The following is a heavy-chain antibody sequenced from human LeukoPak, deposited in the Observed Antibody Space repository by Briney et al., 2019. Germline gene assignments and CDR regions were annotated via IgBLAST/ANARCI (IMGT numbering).Heavy chain of an antibody. CDR2: INHSGST. J-gene: IGHJ4*02. D-gene: IGHD4-11*01. Sequence: SETLSLTCAVYGGSFSGYYWSWIRQPPGKGLEWIGEINHSGSTNYNPSLKSRVTISVDTSKNQFSLKLSSVTAADTAVYYCARLYYSNYAFDYWGQGTLVTVSS. CDR3: ARLYYSNYAFDY. V-gene: IGHV4-34*01. CDR1: GGSFSGYY.